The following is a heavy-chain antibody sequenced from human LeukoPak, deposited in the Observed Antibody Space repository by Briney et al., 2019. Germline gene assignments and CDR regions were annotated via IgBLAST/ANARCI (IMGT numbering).Heavy chain of an antibody. CDR2: ISGSGGAT. Sequence: PGGSLRLSCAASGFPFSNYAMSWVRQAPGKGLEWVSGISGSGGATYYADSVKGQFTISRDNSKNTLHLLMSSLRADDTAVYYCAKDRSSSGDHYFYGLDVWGQGTTVTVSS. CDR1: GFPFSNYA. D-gene: IGHD6-6*01. V-gene: IGHV3-23*01. J-gene: IGHJ6*02. CDR3: AKDRSSSGDHYFYGLDV.